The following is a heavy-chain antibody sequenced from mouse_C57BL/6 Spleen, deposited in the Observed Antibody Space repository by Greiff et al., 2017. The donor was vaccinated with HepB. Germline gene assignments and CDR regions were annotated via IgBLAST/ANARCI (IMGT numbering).Heavy chain of an antibody. V-gene: IGHV1-4*01. D-gene: IGHD3-3*01. Sequence: VQLQQSGAELARPGASVKMSCKASGYTFTSYTMHWVKQRPGQGLEWIGYINPSSGYTKYNQKFKDKATLTADKSSRTAYMQLSSLTSEDSAIYYCTRSDGTRAMEYWGQGTSVTVSS. CDR2: INPSSGYT. J-gene: IGHJ4*01. CDR3: TRSDGTRAMEY. CDR1: GYTFTSYT.